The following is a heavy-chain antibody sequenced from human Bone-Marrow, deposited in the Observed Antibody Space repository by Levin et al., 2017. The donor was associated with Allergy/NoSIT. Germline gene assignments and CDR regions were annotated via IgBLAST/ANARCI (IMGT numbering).Heavy chain of an antibody. CDR3: ARDRDYGGNYYYFDL. CDR2: ISAYNGHA. CDR1: GYTFTSYG. V-gene: IGHV1-18*01. Sequence: GASVKVSCKASGYTFTSYGITWVRQAPGQGLEWMGWISAYNGHANYAQKLEGRVTMTTDTSTSTAYLELRSLSSDDTAVYYCARDRDYGGNYYYFDLWGRGTPVTVSS. D-gene: IGHD4-23*01. J-gene: IGHJ2*01.